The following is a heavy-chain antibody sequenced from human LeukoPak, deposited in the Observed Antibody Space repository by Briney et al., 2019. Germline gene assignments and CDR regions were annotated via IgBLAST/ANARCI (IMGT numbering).Heavy chain of an antibody. Sequence: PSETLSLTCTVSGGSISSYYWSWIRQPAGKGLEWIGRIYTSGSTNYNPSLKSRVTMSVDTSKNQFSLKLSSATAADTAVYYCARIDWKGGYSYGYDYWGQGTLVTVSS. J-gene: IGHJ4*02. V-gene: IGHV4-4*07. CDR1: GGSISSYY. CDR2: IYTSGST. CDR3: ARIDWKGGYSYGYDY. D-gene: IGHD5-18*01.